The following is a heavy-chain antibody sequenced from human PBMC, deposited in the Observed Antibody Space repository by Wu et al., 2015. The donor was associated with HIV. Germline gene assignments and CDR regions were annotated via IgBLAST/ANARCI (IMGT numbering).Heavy chain of an antibody. CDR1: GFSFTGYY. CDR2: INPNSGDT. CDR3: ARGTRLNTVVVFGFDI. Sequence: QVQLVQSGAEIKKPGASVNVSCKASGFSFTGYYLHWVRQAPGQGLEWMGWINPNSGDTKYAQKFQSGVTMTRDTSISAAYMEVTRLRSDDTAIYYCARGTRLNTVVVFGFDIWGQGTNGHRLF. J-gene: IGHJ3*02. D-gene: IGHD2-15*01. V-gene: IGHV1-2*02.